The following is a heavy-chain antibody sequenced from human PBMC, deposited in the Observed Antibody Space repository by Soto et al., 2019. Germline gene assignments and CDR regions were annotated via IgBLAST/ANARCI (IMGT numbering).Heavy chain of an antibody. J-gene: IGHJ6*02. CDR2: ISYDGSNK. CDR3: AKGAQATVTTPKIYYYYYGMDV. Sequence: LRLSFAASGFTFSSYGMHWVRQAPGKGLEWVAVISYDGSNKYYADSVKGRFTISRDNSKNTLYLQMNSLRAEDTAVYYCAKGAQATVTTPKIYYYYYGMDVWGQGTTVTVSS. CDR1: GFTFSSYG. D-gene: IGHD4-4*01. V-gene: IGHV3-30*18.